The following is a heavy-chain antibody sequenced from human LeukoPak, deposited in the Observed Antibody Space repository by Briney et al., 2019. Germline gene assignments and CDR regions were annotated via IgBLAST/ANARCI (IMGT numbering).Heavy chain of an antibody. CDR2: IYYSGST. J-gene: IGHJ5*02. V-gene: IGHV4-39*01. D-gene: IGHD3-9*01. Sequence: SSETLSLTCTVSGGSISSSSYYWGWIRQPPGKGLEWIGGIYYSGSTYYNPSLNSRVTISVDTSKNQFSLKLSSVTAADTAVYYCARHRGGYDILTGYYSDWFDPWGQGTLVTVSS. CDR1: GGSISSSSYY. CDR3: ARHRGGYDILTGYYSDWFDP.